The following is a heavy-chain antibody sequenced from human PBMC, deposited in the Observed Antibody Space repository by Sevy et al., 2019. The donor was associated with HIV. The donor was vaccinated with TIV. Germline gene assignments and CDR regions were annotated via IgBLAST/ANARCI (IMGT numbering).Heavy chain of an antibody. J-gene: IGHJ4*02. V-gene: IGHV3-23*01. Sequence: GGSLRLSCAASGFTFSSYAMSWVRQAPGKGLEWVSAISGSGGSTYYADSVKGRFTISRDNSKNTLYLQMNSLRAEDTAVYYRASALKYGDYDYWGQGTLVTVSS. CDR3: ASALKYGDYDY. CDR2: ISGSGGST. CDR1: GFTFSSYA. D-gene: IGHD4-17*01.